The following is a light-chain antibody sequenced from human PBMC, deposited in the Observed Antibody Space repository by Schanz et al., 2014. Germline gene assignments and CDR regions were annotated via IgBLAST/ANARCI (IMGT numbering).Light chain of an antibody. J-gene: IGKJ2*01. CDR3: QQSYSTPFT. CDR1: QTIRSH. Sequence: DIQLTQSPSALSASVGDRVAITCRASQTIRSHLNWYQQKPGKAPKLLIHTTSTLQSGVPSRFSGSGSGPVFTLTISSLQPEDFATYYCQQSYSTPFTFGQGTKLEIK. V-gene: IGKV1-39*01. CDR2: TTS.